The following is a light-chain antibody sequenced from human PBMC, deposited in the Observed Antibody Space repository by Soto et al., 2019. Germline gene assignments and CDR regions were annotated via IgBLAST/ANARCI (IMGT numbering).Light chain of an antibody. CDR1: SSDVGTYNL. J-gene: IGLJ1*01. CDR2: EVT. CDR3: CSYAGSSPSI. Sequence: QSALTQPASVSGSPGQSITISCSGTSSDVGTYNLVSWYQQYPGKAPRLMIYEVTKRPSGVSNRFSGSKSGNTASLTISGLQPEDEADYYCCSYAGSSPSIFVTGTKVTVL. V-gene: IGLV2-23*02.